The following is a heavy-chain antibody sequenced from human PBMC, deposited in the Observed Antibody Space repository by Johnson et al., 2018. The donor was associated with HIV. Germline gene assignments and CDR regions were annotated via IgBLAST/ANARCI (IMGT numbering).Heavy chain of an antibody. V-gene: IGHV3-9*01. CDR3: AKDGDLTGTDAFDI. J-gene: IGHJ3*02. D-gene: IGHD1/OR15-1a*01. Sequence: GGREEKGKGREGGEGISWNSGNIAYGDSVKGRFTIARDNAKNSLYLQMNSLRAEDTALYYCAKDGDLTGTDAFDIWGQETMVTVAS. CDR2: ISWNSGNI.